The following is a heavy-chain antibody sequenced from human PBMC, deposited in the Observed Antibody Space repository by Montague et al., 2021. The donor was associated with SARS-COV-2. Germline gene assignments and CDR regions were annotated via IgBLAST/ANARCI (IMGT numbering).Heavy chain of an antibody. V-gene: IGHV4-39*01. CDR3: ATTGCPTTVTGTFDY. CDR2: IYYSGST. Sequence: SETLSLTCTVSGGSISSGGYYWDWIRQPPGMGLEWIGTIYYSGSTDYNPSLKSRVTISVDTSRNQFSLKASSVTAADTAVYYCATTGCPTTVTGTFDYWGQGTPVTVSS. D-gene: IGHD6-19*01. CDR1: GGSISSGGYY. J-gene: IGHJ4*02.